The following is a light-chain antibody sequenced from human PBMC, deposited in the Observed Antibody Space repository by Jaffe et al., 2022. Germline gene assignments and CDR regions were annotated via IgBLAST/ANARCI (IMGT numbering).Light chain of an antibody. J-gene: IGLJ2*01. CDR2: EVN. V-gene: IGLV2-23*02. CDR1: SSDVGSYDL. CDR3: CSYAGSTNFVI. Sequence: QSALTQPASVSGSPGQSITISCTGTSSDVGSYDLVSWYQQYPGKAPEVLIYEVNKRPSGVSNRFSGSKSGNTASLTISGLQAEDEADYYCCSYAGSTNFVIFGGGTKVTVL.